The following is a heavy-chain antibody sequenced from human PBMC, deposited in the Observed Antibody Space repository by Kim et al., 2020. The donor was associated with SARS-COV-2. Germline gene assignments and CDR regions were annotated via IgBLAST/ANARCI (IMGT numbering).Heavy chain of an antibody. V-gene: IGHV3-72*01. Sequence: AHSYTTEYAASVKGRISISRDDSKDSLHLQMNSLKIEDSAVYYCVREYIDWGQGTLVTVSS. CDR3: VREYID. J-gene: IGHJ4*02. CDR2: AHSYTT. D-gene: IGHD5-12*01.